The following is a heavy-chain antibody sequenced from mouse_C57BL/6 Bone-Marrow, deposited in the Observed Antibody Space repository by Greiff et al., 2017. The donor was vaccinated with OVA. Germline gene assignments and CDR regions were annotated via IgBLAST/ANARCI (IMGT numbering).Heavy chain of an antibody. Sequence: VQLQQPGAELVKPGASVKMSCKASGYTFTSYWITWVKQRPGQGLEWIGDIYPGSGSTNYNEKFKSKATLTVDTSSSTAYMQLSSLTSEDSAVYYCVRKDRSTAGMDYWGQGTPVTVSA. V-gene: IGHV1-55*01. CDR2: IYPGSGST. CDR3: VRKDRSTAGMDY. D-gene: IGHD1-1*01. CDR1: GYTFTSYW. J-gene: IGHJ4*01.